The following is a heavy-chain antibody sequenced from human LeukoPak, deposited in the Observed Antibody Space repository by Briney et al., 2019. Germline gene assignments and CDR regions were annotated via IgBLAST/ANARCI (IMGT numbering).Heavy chain of an antibody. CDR3: AREPAIMRLTDYYYYFDV. CDR1: GFSVTRHY. V-gene: IGHV3-53*01. D-gene: IGHD2-2*01. CDR2: IYRDGRS. Sequence: PGGSLRLSCAASGFSVTRHYMHWVRQAPGKGLEWVSFIYRDGRSYPADSVEGRFSISRDDSKNSVLLQMNNLRVEDTAVYYCAREPAIMRLTDYYYYFDVWGKGTSVTVSS. J-gene: IGHJ6*03.